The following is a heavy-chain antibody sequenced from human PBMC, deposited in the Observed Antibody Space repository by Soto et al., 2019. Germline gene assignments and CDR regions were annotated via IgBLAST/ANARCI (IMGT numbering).Heavy chain of an antibody. CDR1: GFTFSSYA. CDR3: AKRSAVTSSYYFDY. J-gene: IGHJ4*02. CDR2: ISGSGGTT. Sequence: EVQLLESGGGLVQPGGSQGLSCAASGFTFSSYAMSWVRQAPGKGPEWVSLISGSGGTTYYADSVKGRFTISRDNSKNTLYLQMNSLRAEDTAVYYCAKRSAVTSSYYFDYWGQGSLVTVSS. V-gene: IGHV3-23*01. D-gene: IGHD4-17*01.